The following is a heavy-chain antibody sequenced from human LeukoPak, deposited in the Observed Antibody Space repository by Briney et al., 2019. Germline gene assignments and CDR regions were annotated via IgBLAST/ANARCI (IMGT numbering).Heavy chain of an antibody. Sequence: GGSLRLSCAASGFTFSSYSMNWVRQAPGKGLEWVSSISSSSSYIYYADSVKGRFTISRDNSKNTLYLQMNSLRAEDTAVYYCTIVGATRPYYYYGMDVWGQGTTVTVSS. J-gene: IGHJ6*02. V-gene: IGHV3-21*04. CDR3: TIVGATRPYYYYGMDV. D-gene: IGHD1-26*01. CDR1: GFTFSSYS. CDR2: ISSSSSYI.